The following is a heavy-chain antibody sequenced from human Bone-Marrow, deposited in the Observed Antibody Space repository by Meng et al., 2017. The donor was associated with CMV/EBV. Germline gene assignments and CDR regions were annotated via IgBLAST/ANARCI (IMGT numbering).Heavy chain of an antibody. CDR3: ARMCGDGYNYFSFVSADAFDI. CDR1: GGSISTYY. J-gene: IGHJ3*02. V-gene: IGHV4-59*01. Sequence: GSLRLSCTVSGGSISTYYWSWIRQPPGKGLEWIGYIYYSGSTNYNPSLKSRVTISVDTSKNQFSLKLSSVTAADTAVYYCARMCGDGYNYFSFVSADAFDIWGQGTMVTVSS. CDR2: IYYSGST. D-gene: IGHD5-24*01.